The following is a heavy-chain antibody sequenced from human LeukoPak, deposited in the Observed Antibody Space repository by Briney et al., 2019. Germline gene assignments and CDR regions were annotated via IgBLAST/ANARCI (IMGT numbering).Heavy chain of an antibody. D-gene: IGHD6-13*01. CDR2: INGNTGDT. CDR1: GYTFTGHY. J-gene: IGHJ4*02. V-gene: IGHV1-2*02. Sequence: ASVKVSCKASGYTFTGHYVHWVRQAPGQGLEWMGWINGNTGDTNYAQRFQGRVTMIRETSISTMYMGLSRLRSDDTAVYCCAREYSSSLFDYWGQGTLVTVSS. CDR3: AREYSSSLFDY.